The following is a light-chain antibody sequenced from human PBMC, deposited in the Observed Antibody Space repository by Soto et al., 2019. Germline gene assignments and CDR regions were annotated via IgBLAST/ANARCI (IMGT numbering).Light chain of an antibody. CDR3: CSYAGSSTFVI. V-gene: IGLV2-23*02. Sequence: QSVLTQPASVSGSPGQSITISCTGTSSEVGSYNFVSWYQQHPGKAPKLMIYEVSKRPSGVSNRFSGSKSGNTASLTISGLQAEDEADYYCCSYAGSSTFVIFGGGTKVTVL. CDR2: EVS. CDR1: SSEVGSYNF. J-gene: IGLJ2*01.